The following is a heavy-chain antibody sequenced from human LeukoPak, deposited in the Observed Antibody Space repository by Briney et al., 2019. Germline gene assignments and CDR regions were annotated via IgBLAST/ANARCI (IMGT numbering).Heavy chain of an antibody. CDR3: GRDPSESFIDY. D-gene: IGHD6-19*01. CDR2: ISPYNENR. CDR1: SYTFTNYG. J-gene: IGHJ4*02. Sequence: ASVKVSCKASSYTFTNYGINWVRQAPGQGLEWMGWISPYNENRKYAQKFQGRVTMTTDTSTNTAYMELRSLRSDDTAVYYCGRDPSESFIDYWAQETLVTVS. V-gene: IGHV1-18*01.